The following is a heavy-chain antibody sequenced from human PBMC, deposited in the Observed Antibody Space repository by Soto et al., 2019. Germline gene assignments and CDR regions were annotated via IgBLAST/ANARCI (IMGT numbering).Heavy chain of an antibody. CDR1: GYSFPCFC. J-gene: IGHJ4*02. CDR2: ILPAGSET. Sequence: GESLNTSCGASGYSFPCFCIGWVRQMPGEGLGWMGIILPAGSETRYSPSFQGQVTISRDNSKNTLYLQMDSERAEDTAVYYCARDTGRDGYKLFDYWGQGTLVTVSS. D-gene: IGHD6-25*01. CDR3: ARDTGRDGYKLFDY. V-gene: IGHV5-51*01.